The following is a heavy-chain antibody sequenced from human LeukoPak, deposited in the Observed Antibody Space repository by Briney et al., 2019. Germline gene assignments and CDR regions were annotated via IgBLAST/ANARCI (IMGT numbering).Heavy chain of an antibody. CDR3: ARDLGDPEISSGWYGT. V-gene: IGHV1-46*01. J-gene: IGHJ5*02. CDR2: INPSGGST. Sequence: ASVKVSCKASGYTFTSYYMHWVRQAPGQGLEWTGIINPSGGSTSYAQKFQGRVTMTRDTSTSTVYMELSSLRSEDTAVYYCARDLGDPEISSGWYGTWGQGTLVTVSS. CDR1: GYTFTSYY. D-gene: IGHD6-19*01.